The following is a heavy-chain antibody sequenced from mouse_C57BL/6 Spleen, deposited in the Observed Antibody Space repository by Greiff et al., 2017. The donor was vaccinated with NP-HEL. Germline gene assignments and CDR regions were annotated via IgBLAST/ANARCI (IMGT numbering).Heavy chain of an antibody. CDR3: ARSSYYSNYCAMDY. CDR2: IYPGSGNT. Sequence: VQLQQSGAELVRPGASVKLSCKASGYTFTDYYINWVKQRPGQGLEWIARIYPGSGNTYYNEKFKGKATLTAEKSSSTAYMQLSSLTSEDSAVYFCARSSYYSNYCAMDYWGQGTSVTVSS. J-gene: IGHJ4*01. D-gene: IGHD2-5*01. CDR1: GYTFTDYY. V-gene: IGHV1-76*01.